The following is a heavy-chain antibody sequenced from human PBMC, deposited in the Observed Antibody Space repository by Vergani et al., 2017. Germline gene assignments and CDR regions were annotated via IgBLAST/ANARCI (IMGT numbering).Heavy chain of an antibody. CDR3: ARQGGRGWSLDY. D-gene: IGHD6-19*01. Sequence: EVQLVESGGGLVQPGGSLRLSCAASGFTFSSYWMSWVRQAPGKGLEWVANIKQDESEKSYGDSVKGRFTISRDNAKHSLYLQMNSLRAEDTAVYYCARQGGRGWSLDYWGQGTLVTVSS. V-gene: IGHV3-7*01. J-gene: IGHJ4*02. CDR2: IKQDESEK. CDR1: GFTFSSYW.